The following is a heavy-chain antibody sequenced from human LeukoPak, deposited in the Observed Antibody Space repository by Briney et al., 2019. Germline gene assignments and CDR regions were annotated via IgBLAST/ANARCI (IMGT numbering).Heavy chain of an antibody. D-gene: IGHD2-15*01. V-gene: IGHV1-69*13. CDR3: ARDIGDCSGGSCYSWGLSSWFDP. J-gene: IGHJ5*02. Sequence: EASVKVSCKASGGTFSSYAISWVRQAPGQGLEWMGGIIPIVGTANYAQKFQGRVTITADESTSTAYMELSSLRSEDTAVYYCARDIGDCSGGSCYSWGLSSWFDPWGQGTLVTVSS. CDR1: GGTFSSYA. CDR2: IIPIVGTA.